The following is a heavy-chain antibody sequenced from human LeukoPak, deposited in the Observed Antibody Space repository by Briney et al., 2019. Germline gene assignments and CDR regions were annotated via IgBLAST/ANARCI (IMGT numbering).Heavy chain of an antibody. D-gene: IGHD3-16*01. V-gene: IGHV4-4*07. J-gene: IGHJ4*02. CDR2: IYTSGST. CDR3: ARARGDPDYFDY. Sequence: SETLSLTCTVSGGSISSYYWSWIRQPAGKGLEWIGRIYTSGSTNYNPSLTSRVSISVDKSKNQFSLKLSSVTAADTAVYYCARARGDPDYFDYWGQGTLVTVSS. CDR1: GGSISSYY.